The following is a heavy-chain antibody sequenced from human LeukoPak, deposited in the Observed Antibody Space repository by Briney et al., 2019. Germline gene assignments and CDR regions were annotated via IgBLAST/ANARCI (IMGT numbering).Heavy chain of an antibody. V-gene: IGHV5-51*01. D-gene: IGHD3-22*01. CDR1: GYSFTSYW. J-gene: IGHJ4*02. CDR2: IYPGDSDT. CDR3: ARLYDSSGYYQYYFDY. Sequence: GESLKISCKGSGYSFTSYWIGWVRQMPGKGLEWMGIIYPGDSDTRYSPSFQGQVTISADKSISTAYLQWSSLKASDTAMYYCARLYDSSGYYQYYFDYWGQGTLATVSS.